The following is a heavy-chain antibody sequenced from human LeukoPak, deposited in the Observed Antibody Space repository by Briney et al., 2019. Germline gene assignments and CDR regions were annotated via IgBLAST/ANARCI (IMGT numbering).Heavy chain of an antibody. CDR3: ARGEANWGSLDAFDI. Sequence: SETLSLTCTVSGGSISSSSYYWSWIRQPPGKGLEWIGYIYYSGSTNYNPSLKSRVTISVDTSKNQFSLKLSSVTAADTAVYYCARGEANWGSLDAFDIWGQGTMVTVSS. CDR2: IYYSGST. J-gene: IGHJ3*02. V-gene: IGHV4-61*05. D-gene: IGHD7-27*01. CDR1: GGSISSSSYY.